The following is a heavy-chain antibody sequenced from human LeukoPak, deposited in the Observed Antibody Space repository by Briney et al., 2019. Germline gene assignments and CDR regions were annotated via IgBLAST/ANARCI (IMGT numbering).Heavy chain of an antibody. CDR1: GFTFSSYA. D-gene: IGHD2-2*01. J-gene: IGHJ5*02. CDR2: IISNGGST. V-gene: IGHV3-64D*06. Sequence: GGSLRLSCSASGFTFSSYAMHWVRQAPGKGLEYVSAIISNGGSTYYADSVKGRFTISRDNSKNTLYLQMSSLRAEDTAVYYCVKERTLAIVPAATYRRGNWFDPWGQGTLVTVSS. CDR3: VKERTLAIVPAATYRRGNWFDP.